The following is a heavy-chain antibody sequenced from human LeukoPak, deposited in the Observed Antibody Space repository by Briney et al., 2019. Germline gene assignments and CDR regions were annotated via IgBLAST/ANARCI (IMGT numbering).Heavy chain of an antibody. CDR2: INQDGSKK. D-gene: IGHD2-2*01. CDR3: ARDHAYRADY. V-gene: IGHV3-7*01. Sequence: GGSLRLSCAASGFSFSDDWMCWVRQAPGKGLQWVANINQDGSKKYYADSLRGRFTISRDNAKNSLYLQMSSLRAEDTAVYYCARDHAYRADYWGQGTLVAVSS. CDR1: GFSFSDDW. J-gene: IGHJ4*02.